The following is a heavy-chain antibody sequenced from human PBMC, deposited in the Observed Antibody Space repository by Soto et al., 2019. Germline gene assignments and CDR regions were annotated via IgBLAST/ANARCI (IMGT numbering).Heavy chain of an antibody. V-gene: IGHV1-69*13. CDR1: GGTFSSYA. CDR2: IIPIFGTA. CDR3: ARDAAGGYYYYGMDV. Sequence: ASVKVSCKASGGTFSSYAISWVRQAPGQGLEWMGGIIPIFGTANYAQKFQGRVTITADESTSTAYMELSSLRSEDTAVYYCARDAAGGYYYYGMDVWGQGTTVTVSS. J-gene: IGHJ6*02. D-gene: IGHD6-25*01.